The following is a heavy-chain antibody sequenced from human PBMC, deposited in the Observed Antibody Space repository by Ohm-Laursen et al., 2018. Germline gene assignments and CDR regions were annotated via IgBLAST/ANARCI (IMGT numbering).Heavy chain of an antibody. CDR1: GFTFSNAW. V-gene: IGHV3-15*01. J-gene: IGHJ3*02. CDR3: ATGLPADDAFNI. Sequence: SLRLSCAASGFTFSNAWMSWVRQAPGTGLEWVGRIKRKADGETTDYAAPVKDRLTISRDDSKTTLYLQMNSLKTEDTAVYYCATGLPADDAFNIWGQGTMVTVSS. CDR2: IKRKADGETT.